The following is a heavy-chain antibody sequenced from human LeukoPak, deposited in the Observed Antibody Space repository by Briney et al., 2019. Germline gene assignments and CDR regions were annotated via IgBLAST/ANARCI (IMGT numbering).Heavy chain of an antibody. CDR3: AKDNRRHYTSGPNPDSLH. V-gene: IGHV3-9*01. CDR1: GFIFNDYS. D-gene: IGHD6-19*01. CDR2: ISWGSGSI. Sequence: GRSLRLSCAGSGFIFNDYSMHWVRQPPGKGLEWVSGISWGSGSIDYADSVKGRITISRDNAKSSLYLQMNSLRVEDTPFYYCAKDNRRHYTSGPNPDSLHWGQGALVTVSS. J-gene: IGHJ4*02.